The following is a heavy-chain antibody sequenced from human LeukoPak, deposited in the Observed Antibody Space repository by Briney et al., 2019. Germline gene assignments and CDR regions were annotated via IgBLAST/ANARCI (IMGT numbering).Heavy chain of an antibody. V-gene: IGHV4-59*01. CDR2: VYYSGTT. J-gene: IGHJ5*02. Sequence: SETLSLTCTVSGGSISTYFWSWIRQPPGKGLEWIGYVYYSGTTNYNPSLKSRVTISVDTSKNQFSLRPTSVTAADTAVYYCARGGGSGWYEKIWFDPWGQGTLVTVSS. CDR1: GGSISTYF. D-gene: IGHD6-19*01. CDR3: ARGGGSGWYEKIWFDP.